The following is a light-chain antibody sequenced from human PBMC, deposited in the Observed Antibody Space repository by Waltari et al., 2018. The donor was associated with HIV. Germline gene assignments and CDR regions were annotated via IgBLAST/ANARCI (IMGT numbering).Light chain of an antibody. V-gene: IGLV1-44*01. CDR2: SNN. CDR3: AARDDSLNVWV. CDR1: TSNVGSNP. Sequence: QSFLTQPPSASGTPGRRVAISCSGNTSNVGSNPVNWYRQVPGTAPKLLMFSNNQRPSGVTDRFSGSKSGTSASLAIKGLQSEDEADYYCAARDDSLNVWVFGGGTKLTVL. J-gene: IGLJ3*02.